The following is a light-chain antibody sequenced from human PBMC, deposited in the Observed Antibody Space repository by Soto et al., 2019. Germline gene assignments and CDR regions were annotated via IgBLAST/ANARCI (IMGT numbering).Light chain of an antibody. CDR2: QAS. CDR1: QSISSW. Sequence: DIQMTQSPSTLSASVADRVTITCCASQSISSWLAWYQQKAGKAPKLLIYQASNLETGVPSRFSGSGSGTEFTLTISSLQPDDFATYYCQQYNSYPWTFGQGTKLDI. V-gene: IGKV1-5*03. J-gene: IGKJ1*01. CDR3: QQYNSYPWT.